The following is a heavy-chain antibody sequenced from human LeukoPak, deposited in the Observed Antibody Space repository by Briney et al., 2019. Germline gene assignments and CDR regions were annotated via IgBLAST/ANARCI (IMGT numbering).Heavy chain of an antibody. J-gene: IGHJ4*02. D-gene: IGHD6-19*01. CDR2: INPESGDT. V-gene: IGHV1-2*02. CDR3: ARAHSSDWGCPY. CDR1: GYTFTGYY. Sequence: GASVKVSCKASGYTFTGYYMHWVRQAPGQGLEWMGWINPESGDTNYAQKFQGRVTMTRDTSISTAYMELSRVRSDDTAVYFCARAHSSDWGCPYWGQGTLVTVSS.